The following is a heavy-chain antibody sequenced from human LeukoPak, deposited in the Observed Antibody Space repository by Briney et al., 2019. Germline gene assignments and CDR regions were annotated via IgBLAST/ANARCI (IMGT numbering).Heavy chain of an antibody. CDR2: IDPSDSYT. D-gene: IGHD2-15*01. CDR1: GYSFTSYW. CDR3: ARHRYCSGGSCYFDY. Sequence: GESLKISRKGSGYSFTSYWISWVRQMPGKGLEWMGRIDPSDSYTNYSPSFQGHVTISADKSISTAYLQWSSLKASDTAMYYCARHRYCSGGSCYFDYWGQGTLVTVSS. V-gene: IGHV5-10-1*01. J-gene: IGHJ4*02.